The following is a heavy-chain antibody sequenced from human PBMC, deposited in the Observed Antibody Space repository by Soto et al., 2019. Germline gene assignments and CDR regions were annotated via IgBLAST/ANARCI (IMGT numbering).Heavy chain of an antibody. CDR1: GFKFSMFG. CDR2: ISSSSATI. CDR3: ARDKGDTVAGFNWFDP. V-gene: IGHV3-48*02. Sequence: ELLLQESGGDLVQPGGSLRLSCVASGFKFSMFGMTWVRQAPGKGLEWIAYISSSSATIMYGGSVEGRFTVSRDKAENSLVLQMKRLRHEDTAVYYCARDKGDTVAGFNWFDPWGHGTLVTVST. D-gene: IGHD6-19*01. J-gene: IGHJ5*02.